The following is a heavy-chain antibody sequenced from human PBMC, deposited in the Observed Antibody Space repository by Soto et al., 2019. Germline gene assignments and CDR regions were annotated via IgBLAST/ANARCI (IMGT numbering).Heavy chain of an antibody. D-gene: IGHD3-10*01. CDR1: GYTFTSYD. CDR3: AREYGSGSRFDY. V-gene: IGHV1-3*01. J-gene: IGHJ4*02. CDR2: INAGNGNT. Sequence: ASVKVSCKASGYTFTSYDMHWVRQAPGQRLEWMGWINAGNGNTKYSQKFQGRVTITRDTSASTAYMELRSLRSDDTAVYYCAREYGSGSRFDYWGQGPLVTVSS.